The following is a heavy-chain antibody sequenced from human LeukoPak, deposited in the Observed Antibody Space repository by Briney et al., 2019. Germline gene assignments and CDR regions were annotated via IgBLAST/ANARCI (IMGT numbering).Heavy chain of an antibody. J-gene: IGHJ4*02. CDR3: ARESESSGWYDY. Sequence: GGSLRPSCAAPGFMFHDYAIHWVCQAPGKGLEWVSLISGDGGSTFYADSVKGRFTISRDNSKNSLYLQMNSLRSDDTALYYCARESESSGWYDYWGQGTLVTVSS. D-gene: IGHD6-19*01. CDR2: ISGDGGST. CDR1: GFMFHDYA. V-gene: IGHV3-43*02.